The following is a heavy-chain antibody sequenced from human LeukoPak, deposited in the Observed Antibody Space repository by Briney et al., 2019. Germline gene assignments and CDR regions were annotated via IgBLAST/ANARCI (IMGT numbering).Heavy chain of an antibody. D-gene: IGHD3-3*01. CDR2: KKQDGREK. CDR1: GFTLRSFW. J-gene: IGHJ4*02. Sequence: GGSLRLSCAASGFTLRSFWMSWVREAPGKGLEGVGNKKQDGREKYYVDSVKGRFTISRDNAKNSLYLKMNSLRAEDTAVYYCARDQAPTYYYDFWSGYIDYWGQGTLVTVSS. V-gene: IGHV3-7*01. CDR3: ARDQAPTYYYDFWSGYIDY.